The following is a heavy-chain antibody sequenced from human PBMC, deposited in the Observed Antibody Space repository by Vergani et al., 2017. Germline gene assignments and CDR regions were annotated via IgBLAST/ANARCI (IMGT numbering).Heavy chain of an antibody. J-gene: IGHJ4*02. V-gene: IGHV2-5*02. CDR1: GFSLSTSGVG. CDR2: IYWDEDQ. D-gene: IGHD1-26*01. Sequence: QITLKESGPTLVKPTHTLTLTCTCSGFSLSTSGVGVGWILQPPGKALEWLALIYWDEDQRYSQSLKSRLTITKDTANNQVVLTMTNMDPVDTATYYCAHSEVGATRRLGTLAENXFDYCGQGTLVTVAS. CDR3: AHSEVGATRRLGTLAENXFDY.